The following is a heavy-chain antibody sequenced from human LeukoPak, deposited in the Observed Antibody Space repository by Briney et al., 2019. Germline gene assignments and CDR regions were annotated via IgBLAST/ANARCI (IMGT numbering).Heavy chain of an antibody. J-gene: IGHJ4*02. Sequence: ASVKVSCKASGGTFSSYAISWVRQAPGQGLEWMGGIIPIFGTANYAQKFRGRVTITADESTSTAYMGLSSLRSEDTAVYYCARGLGYCSSTSCPFDYWGQGTLVTVSS. CDR1: GGTFSSYA. V-gene: IGHV1-69*01. CDR3: ARGLGYCSSTSCPFDY. D-gene: IGHD2-2*01. CDR2: IIPIFGTA.